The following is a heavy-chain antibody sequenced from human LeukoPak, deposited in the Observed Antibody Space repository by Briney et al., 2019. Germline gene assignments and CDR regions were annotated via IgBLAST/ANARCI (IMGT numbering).Heavy chain of an antibody. CDR2: IWYDGSNK. J-gene: IGHJ4*02. CDR3: AKSVYCSGGSCYGYFDY. CDR1: GFSFSSYA. V-gene: IGHV3-33*06. Sequence: GGSLRLSCAASGFSFSSYAMHWVRQAPGKGLEWVAVIWYDGSNKYYADSVKGRFTISRDNSKNTLYLQMNSLRAEDTAVYYCAKSVYCSGGSCYGYFDYWGQGTLVTVSS. D-gene: IGHD2-15*01.